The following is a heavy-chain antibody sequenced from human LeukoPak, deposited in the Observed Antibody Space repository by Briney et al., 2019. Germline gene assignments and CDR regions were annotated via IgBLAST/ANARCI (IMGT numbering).Heavy chain of an antibody. CDR2: IKEDGSKA. V-gene: IGHV3-7*01. D-gene: IGHD4-11*01. Sequence: GGSLRLSCVASGFTFRTYWMNWVRQAPGKGLEWVGNIKEDGSKAYYVDSVKGRFTISRDNVKNSLYLQLSTLRVEDTAVYYCARDSPGYSGNECWGQGTLVTVS. J-gene: IGHJ4*02. CDR1: GFTFRTYW. CDR3: ARDSPGYSGNEC.